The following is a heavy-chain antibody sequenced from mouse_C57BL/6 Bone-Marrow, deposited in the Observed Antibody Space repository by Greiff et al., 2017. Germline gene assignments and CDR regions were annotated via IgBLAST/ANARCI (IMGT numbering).Heavy chain of an antibody. CDR3: ARRNWYIDV. CDR2: IWTGGGT. V-gene: IGHV2-9-1*01. Sequence: VQGVESGPGLVAPSQSLSITCTVSGFSLTSYAISWVRQPPGKGLEWLGVIWTGGGTNYNSAIKSRLSLSKDNSKSQVFLKMNSLETADTARYYCARRNWYIDVWGTGTTVTVSA. CDR1: GFSLTSYA. J-gene: IGHJ1*03.